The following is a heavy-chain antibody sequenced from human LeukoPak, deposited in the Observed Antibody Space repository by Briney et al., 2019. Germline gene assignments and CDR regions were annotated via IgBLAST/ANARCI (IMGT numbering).Heavy chain of an antibody. J-gene: IGHJ4*02. CDR2: INHSGST. CDR1: GGSFSGYY. V-gene: IGHV4-34*01. Sequence: SETLSLTCAVYGGSFSGYYWSWIRQPPGKGLEWIGEINHSGSTNYNPSLKSRVTMSLDTSKNQVSLKLNSVTAADTAVYYCARHISAGGTYAPFASWGQGTLVTVSS. D-gene: IGHD1-26*01. CDR3: ARHISAGGTYAPFAS.